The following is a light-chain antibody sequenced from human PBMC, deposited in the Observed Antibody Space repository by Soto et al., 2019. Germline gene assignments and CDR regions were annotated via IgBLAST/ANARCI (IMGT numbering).Light chain of an antibody. CDR2: EGH. J-gene: IGLJ1*01. CDR1: SGYVGTYSL. CDR3: GLYVGATTYV. Sequence: QSVLAQPASVSGAPGQSITISCTGASGYVGTYSLVSWYQQHPGKAPKVVIYEGHKRPSGVPDRFSGSTSVNTASLTISGLQTDDEADYYCGLYVGATTYVFGTGTKLTVL. V-gene: IGLV2-23*01.